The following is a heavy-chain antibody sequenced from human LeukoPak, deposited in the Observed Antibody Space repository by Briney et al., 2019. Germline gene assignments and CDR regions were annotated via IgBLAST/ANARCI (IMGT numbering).Heavy chain of an antibody. CDR2: IYSGGGT. V-gene: IGHV3-53*01. D-gene: IGHD3-10*01. J-gene: IGHJ4*02. CDR1: GFTVSNTY. Sequence: GGSLRLSCAASGFTVSNTYMSWVRQAPGKGLEWVSLIYSGGGTYSADSVKGRFTISRDISKNTLYLQMNSLRAEDTAVYYCARSYAPYYYGSGRSQDFDYWGQGTLVTVSS. CDR3: ARSYAPYYYGSGRSQDFDY.